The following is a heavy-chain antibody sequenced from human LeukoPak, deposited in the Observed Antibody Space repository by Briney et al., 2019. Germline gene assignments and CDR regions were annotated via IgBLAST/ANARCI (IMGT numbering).Heavy chain of an antibody. J-gene: IGHJ5*02. Sequence: GGSLRLSCAASGFTFSSYAMSWVRQAQGKGLEWVSAISGSSGSTYYADSVKGRFTISRDNSKNTLYLQMNSRRAEDTAVYYCAKDLMVVTPGPLSWGQGTLVTVSS. CDR2: ISGSSGST. CDR1: GFTFSSYA. CDR3: AKDLMVVTPGPLS. D-gene: IGHD4-23*01. V-gene: IGHV3-23*01.